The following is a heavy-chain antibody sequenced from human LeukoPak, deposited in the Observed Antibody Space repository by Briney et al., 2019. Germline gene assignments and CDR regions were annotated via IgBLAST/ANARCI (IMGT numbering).Heavy chain of an antibody. Sequence: GGPLRLSCAASGFPLRNFGMHWARQAQGKGLEWVAVIHYDGNKKYYADSVKGRFTISKDNSKNTLYMQMNSLRAEDTAVYYCARILGSGYSAEFWGQGTLVTVSS. D-gene: IGHD3-22*01. CDR2: IHYDGNKK. J-gene: IGHJ4*02. V-gene: IGHV3-33*01. CDR3: ARILGSGYSAEF. CDR1: GFPLRNFG.